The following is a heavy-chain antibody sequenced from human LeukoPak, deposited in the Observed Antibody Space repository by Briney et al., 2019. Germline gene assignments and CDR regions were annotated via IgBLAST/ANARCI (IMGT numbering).Heavy chain of an antibody. CDR1: GFTFSSYA. D-gene: IGHD4/OR15-4a*01. CDR2: FSVSDKTT. J-gene: IGHJ3*01. CDR3: ARVGASLPDAFDV. V-gene: IGHV3-23*01. Sequence: GGTLRLSCAASGFTFSSYAMSWVRQAPGKGLEWVSGFSVSDKTTYYADSVKGRFTISRDNSKNTLYLQMGSLRAEDMAVYYCARVGASLPDAFDVWGQGTTVTVSS.